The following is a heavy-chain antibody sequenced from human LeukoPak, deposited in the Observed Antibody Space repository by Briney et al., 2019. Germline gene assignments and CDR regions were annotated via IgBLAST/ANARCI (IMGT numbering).Heavy chain of an antibody. CDR3: ARVRQGYSSPGWFDP. J-gene: IGHJ5*02. CDR2: IYYSGST. V-gene: IGHV4-59*01. D-gene: IGHD6-13*01. CDR1: GGSISSYY. Sequence: SETLSLTCTVSGGSISSYYWSWIRQPPGKGLEWIGYIYYSGSTNYNPSLKSRVTISVDTSKNQFSLKLSSVTAADTAVYYCARVRQGYSSPGWFDPWGQGTLVTVSS.